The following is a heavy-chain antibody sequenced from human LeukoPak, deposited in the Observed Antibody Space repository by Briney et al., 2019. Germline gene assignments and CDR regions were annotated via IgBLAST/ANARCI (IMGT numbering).Heavy chain of an antibody. CDR1: GYSFTSYW. J-gene: IGHJ4*02. CDR2: IYPGDSDT. Sequence: ESLKISCKGSGYSFTSYWIGWVRQMPGKGLEWMGIIYPGDSDTRYSPSFQGQVTISADKSISAAYLQWSRLKASDTAMYYCARQARSRYSSSWEKFDYWGQGTLVTVSS. D-gene: IGHD6-13*01. V-gene: IGHV5-51*01. CDR3: ARQARSRYSSSWEKFDY.